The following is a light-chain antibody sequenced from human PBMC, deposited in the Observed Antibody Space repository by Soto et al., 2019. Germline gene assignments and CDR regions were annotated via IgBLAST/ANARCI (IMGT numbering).Light chain of an antibody. CDR3: QQYNNWPAIT. Sequence: EIVMTQSTATLSVSPGEIATLSCIAIQSVSSTYLAWYQQKPGQAPRLLIYGTSTRATGIPARFSGSGSGTEFTLSISSLQSEDFAVYYCQQYNNWPAITFGQGTLLEVK. V-gene: IGKV3D-15*01. CDR2: GTS. J-gene: IGKJ5*01. CDR1: QSVSST.